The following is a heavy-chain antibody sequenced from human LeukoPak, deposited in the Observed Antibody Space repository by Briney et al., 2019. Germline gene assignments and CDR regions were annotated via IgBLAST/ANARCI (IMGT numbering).Heavy chain of an antibody. V-gene: IGHV4-59*01. CDR1: GDSTTSYY. J-gene: IGHJ3*01. D-gene: IGHD3-16*01. Sequence: PSETLSLTCSVSGDSTTSYYWSWIRQSPGKGLEWLGLIYKSGDVNYHPSFRSRLFMSVDRSKTQVSLRLRSVTAADTAVYYCASGKYFYDDAGSVNRASRTALDLWARGTMVIVSS. CDR2: IYKSGDV. CDR3: ASGKYFYDDAGSVNRASRTALDL.